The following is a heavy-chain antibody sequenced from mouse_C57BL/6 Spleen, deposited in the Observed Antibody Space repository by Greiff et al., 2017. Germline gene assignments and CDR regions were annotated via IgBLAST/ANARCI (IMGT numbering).Heavy chain of an antibody. J-gene: IGHJ1*03. V-gene: IGHV5-4*03. CDR1: GFTFSSYA. CDR2: ISDGGSYT. CDR3: ARAGTTVVATDWYFDV. D-gene: IGHD1-1*01. Sequence: EVKVEESGGGLVKPGGSLKLSCAASGFTFSSYAMSWVRQTPEKRLEWVATISDGGSYTYYPDNVKGRFTISRDNAKNNLYLQMSHLKSEDTAMYYCARAGTTVVATDWYFDVWGTGTTVTVSS.